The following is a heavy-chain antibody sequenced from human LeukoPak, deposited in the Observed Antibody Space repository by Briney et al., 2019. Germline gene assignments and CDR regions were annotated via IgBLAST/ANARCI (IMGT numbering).Heavy chain of an antibody. CDR2: LVVTGGAT. CDR1: GFTFSSYS. D-gene: IGHD3-16*01. J-gene: IGHJ4*02. CDR3: AKDDGGEYHLFDS. Sequence: GRSLRLSCAASGFTFSSYSMNWVRQAPGKGLEWLSTLVVTGGATYYADSVTGRFIISRDNSKNTLYLQMNSLTVEDTAVYYCAKDDGGEYHLFDSWGQGTLVTVSS. V-gene: IGHV3-23*01.